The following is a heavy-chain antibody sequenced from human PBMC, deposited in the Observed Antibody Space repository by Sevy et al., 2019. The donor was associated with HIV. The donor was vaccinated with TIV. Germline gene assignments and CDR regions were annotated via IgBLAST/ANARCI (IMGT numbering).Heavy chain of an antibody. D-gene: IGHD6-19*01. CDR3: ARGGGNGWYYFDY. CDR2: IIPILGTV. Sequence: ASVKVSCKASGGTFSSYGISWVRQAPGQGLEWMGGIIPILGTVNYAQKSQGRVTITPDESTKTAYMELSSLRSEDTAVYYCARGGGNGWYYFDYWGQETLVTVSS. J-gene: IGHJ4*02. V-gene: IGHV1-69*13. CDR1: GGTFSSYG.